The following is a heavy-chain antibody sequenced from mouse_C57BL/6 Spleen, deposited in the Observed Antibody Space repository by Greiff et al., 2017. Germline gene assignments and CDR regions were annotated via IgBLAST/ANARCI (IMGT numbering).Heavy chain of an antibody. CDR3: ARQTTVAYYFDY. CDR1: GFTFSSYT. Sequence: EVKLVESGGGLVKPGGSLKLSCAASGFTFSSYTMSWVRQTPEKRLEWVATISGGGGNTYYPDSVKGRFTISRDNAKNTLYLQMSSLRSEDTALYYCARQTTVAYYFDYWGQGTTLTVSS. CDR2: ISGGGGNT. D-gene: IGHD1-1*01. J-gene: IGHJ2*01. V-gene: IGHV5-9*01.